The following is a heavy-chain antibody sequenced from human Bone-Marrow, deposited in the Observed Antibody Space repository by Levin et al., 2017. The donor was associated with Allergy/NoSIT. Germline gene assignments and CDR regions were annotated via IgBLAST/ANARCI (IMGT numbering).Heavy chain of an antibody. Sequence: GESLKISCAASGFSFNNYSMNWVRQAPGKGLEWVSSISGRSSHIYYVDSVEGRFTISRDNAKSSLFLQMNSLRAEDTAVYYCARAKQGYIYDPFDMWGQGTMVTVSS. J-gene: IGHJ3*02. CDR1: GFSFNNYS. V-gene: IGHV3-21*01. CDR2: ISGRSSHI. D-gene: IGHD5-18*01. CDR3: ARAKQGYIYDPFDM.